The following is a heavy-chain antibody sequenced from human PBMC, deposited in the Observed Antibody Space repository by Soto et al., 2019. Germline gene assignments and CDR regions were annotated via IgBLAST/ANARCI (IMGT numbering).Heavy chain of an antibody. CDR3: ARRRESCSGGSCYYFDY. CDR2: IYPSDSDT. Sequence: GESLKISSKGSGYSFTSYWIGWVRQMPGKGLEWMGIIYPSDSDTRYSPSFQGQVTISADKSISTAYLQWSSLKASDTAMYYCARRRESCSGGSCYYFDYWGQGTLVTVSS. J-gene: IGHJ4*02. V-gene: IGHV5-51*01. CDR1: GYSFTSYW. D-gene: IGHD2-15*01.